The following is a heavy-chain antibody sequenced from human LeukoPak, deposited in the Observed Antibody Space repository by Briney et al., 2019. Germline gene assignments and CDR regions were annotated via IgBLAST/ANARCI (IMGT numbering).Heavy chain of an antibody. V-gene: IGHV5-51*01. J-gene: IGHJ4*02. Sequence: GESLKISCKGSGYIFGNYWIGWVRQMPGKGLEWMAIIYPHDSDIRYSPSFQGQVTISADKSNNTAYLQWSSLKASDTATYYCARRAGDGYSPPDYWGQGTLVTVSS. CDR2: IYPHDSDI. D-gene: IGHD5-24*01. CDR1: GYIFGNYW. CDR3: ARRAGDGYSPPDY.